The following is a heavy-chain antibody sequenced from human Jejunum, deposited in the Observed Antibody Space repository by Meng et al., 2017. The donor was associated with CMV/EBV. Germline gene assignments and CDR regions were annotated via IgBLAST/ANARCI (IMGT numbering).Heavy chain of an antibody. V-gene: IGHV5-51*01. CDR1: GYRFTTYW. J-gene: IGHJ4*02. Sequence: CRTSGYRFTTYWIGWVRQMPGKGLEWMGIIFPGDSDTRYNPSFEGQVTLSVDRSISTAYLQWSSLKASDTAIYYCAREMIRGVVDSWGQGTLVTVSS. CDR2: IFPGDSDT. CDR3: AREMIRGVVDS. D-gene: IGHD3-10*01.